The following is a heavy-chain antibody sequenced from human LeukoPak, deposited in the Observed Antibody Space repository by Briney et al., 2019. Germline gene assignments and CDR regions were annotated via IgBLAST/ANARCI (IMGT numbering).Heavy chain of an antibody. D-gene: IGHD2-15*01. CDR1: GFTFSSFG. V-gene: IGHV3-30*02. Sequence: GSLRLSCAGSGFTFSSFGMHWVRQAPGKGLEWVTFIRYDGSTKYHADSVKGRFTISRDNSRNTLYLQMNSLRVEDTAVYYCHCSGGNCYTPWGQGTLVTVSS. J-gene: IGHJ5*02. CDR3: HCSGGNCYTP. CDR2: IRYDGSTK.